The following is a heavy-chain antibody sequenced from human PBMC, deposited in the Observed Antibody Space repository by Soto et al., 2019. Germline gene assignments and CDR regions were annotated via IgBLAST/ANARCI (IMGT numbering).Heavy chain of an antibody. CDR1: GFAFNKFG. CDR3: AKGGEVGGVLGDH. D-gene: IGHD1-26*01. CDR2: ISYDGSYQ. Sequence: QVQLVESGGGVVQPGTSLRLSCEASGFAFNKFGMHWVRQAPGKGLEWVAFISYDGSYQYYADSVQGRLTITRDNSMNTLNMPLKRLRREDTAVYYRAKGGEVGGVLGDHWGQGTLVTVSS. J-gene: IGHJ4*02. V-gene: IGHV3-30*18.